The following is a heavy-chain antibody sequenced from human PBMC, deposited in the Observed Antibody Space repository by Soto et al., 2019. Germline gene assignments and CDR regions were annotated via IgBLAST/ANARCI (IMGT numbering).Heavy chain of an antibody. CDR2: IYTSASI. CDR1: GAYINTYS. V-gene: IGHV4-4*07. J-gene: IGHJ6*02. CDR3: ARDREAGYNFYYGMDV. D-gene: IGHD6-19*01. Sequence: SETLSLTCSVSGAYINTYSCTLIRQPAGKGLEWIGRIYTSASINYNPSLKGRVTLSVDTSTNQVSLRLASVTAADTAIYYCARDREAGYNFYYGMDVWGQGTTVTVSS.